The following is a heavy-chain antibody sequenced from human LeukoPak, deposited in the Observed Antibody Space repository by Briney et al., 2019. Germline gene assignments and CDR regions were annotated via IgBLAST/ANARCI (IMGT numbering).Heavy chain of an antibody. CDR3: ARVLHFWSGSFDY. CDR2: IYHSGST. CDR1: GYSISSGYY. Sequence: SETLSLTCAVSGYSISSGYYWGWIRQPPGKGLEWIGSIYHSGSTYYNPSLKSRVTISVDTSKNQFSLKLSSVTAADTAVYYCARVLHFWSGSFDYWGQGTLVTVSS. D-gene: IGHD3-3*02. J-gene: IGHJ4*02. V-gene: IGHV4-38-2*01.